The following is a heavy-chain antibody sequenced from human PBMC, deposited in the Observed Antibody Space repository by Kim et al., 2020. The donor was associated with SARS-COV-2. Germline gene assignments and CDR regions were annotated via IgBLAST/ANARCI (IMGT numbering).Heavy chain of an antibody. J-gene: IGHJ5*02. D-gene: IGHD3-10*01. CDR1: GFNFFTYA. V-gene: IGHV3-23*01. CDR2: ISGSGRAT. CDR3: AKGDSGIHQEGWCDR. Sequence: GGSLRLSCAASGFNFFTYAMTWVRQAPGKGLEWVSAISGSGRATYYADSVKGRFTISKDSSKNTLHLQMNSLSAEDTAVYYCAKGDSGIHQEGWCDRWGQGTSVTV.